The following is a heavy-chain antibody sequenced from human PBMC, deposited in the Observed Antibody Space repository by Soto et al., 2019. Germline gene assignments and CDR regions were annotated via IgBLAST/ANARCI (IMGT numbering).Heavy chain of an antibody. D-gene: IGHD2-15*01. Sequence: GGSLRLSCAASGFTFSSYGMHWVRQAPGKGLEWVAVIWYDGSNKYYTISRDNSKNTLYLQMNSLRAEDTAVYYCARDRYCSGGSCYSVPVFDYWGQGTLVTVSS. CDR3: ARDRYCSGGSCYSVPVFDY. CDR2: IWYDGSNK. CDR1: GFTFSSYG. V-gene: IGHV3-33*01. J-gene: IGHJ4*02.